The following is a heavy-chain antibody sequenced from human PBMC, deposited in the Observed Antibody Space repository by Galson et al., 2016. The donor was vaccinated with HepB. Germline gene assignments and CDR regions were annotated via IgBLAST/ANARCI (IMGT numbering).Heavy chain of an antibody. CDR2: VFHSGST. D-gene: IGHD3-10*01. J-gene: IGHJ5*02. Sequence: SETLSLTCTVSGGSISSTSWWNWVRQSPGKGLEWIGEVFHSGSTNYNPSLKSRVIMSVDKPRNQFSLKLNSVTAADTAVYYCARDLNYFGSSPPFDPWGQGTLVTVSS. CDR1: GGSISSTSW. CDR3: ARDLNYFGSSPPFDP. V-gene: IGHV4-4*02.